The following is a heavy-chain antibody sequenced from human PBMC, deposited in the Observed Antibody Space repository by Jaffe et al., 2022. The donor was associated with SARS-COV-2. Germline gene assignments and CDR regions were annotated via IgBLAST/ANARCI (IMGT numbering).Heavy chain of an antibody. D-gene: IGHD6-13*01. CDR1: GFTVSSNY. CDR2: IYSGGST. CDR3: ARESRIAAAGGAEYFQH. Sequence: EVQLVESGGGLIQPGGSLRLSCAASGFTVSSNYMSWVRQAPGKGLEWVSVIYSGGSTYYADSVKGRFTISRDNSKNTLYLQMNSLRAEDTAVYYCARESRIAAAGGAEYFQHWGQGTLVTVSS. J-gene: IGHJ1*01. V-gene: IGHV3-53*01.